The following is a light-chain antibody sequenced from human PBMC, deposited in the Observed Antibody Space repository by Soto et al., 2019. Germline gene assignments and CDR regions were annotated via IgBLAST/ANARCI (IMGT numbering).Light chain of an antibody. J-gene: IGLJ3*02. CDR3: QSYDSSLWV. CDR2: GNS. CDR1: SSNIGAGYD. V-gene: IGLV1-40*01. Sequence: QSVLTQPPSVSGAPGQRVTISCTGRSSNIGAGYDVPWYQQLPGTAPKLLLYGNSNRPSGVPDRFSGSKSGTSASLAITGLQAEDEADYYCQSYDSSLWVFGGGTKLTVL.